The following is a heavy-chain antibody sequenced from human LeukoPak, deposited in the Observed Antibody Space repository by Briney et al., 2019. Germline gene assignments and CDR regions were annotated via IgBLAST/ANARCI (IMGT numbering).Heavy chain of an antibody. CDR2: ISYDGSNK. Sequence: GGSLRLSCAASGFTFSSYGMHWVRQAPGKGLEWVAVISYDGSNKYYADSVKGRFTISRDNSKNTLYLQMNSLRAEDTAVYYCAKEEDGYNSGDYYFDYWGQGTLVTVSS. J-gene: IGHJ4*02. CDR1: GFTFSSYG. D-gene: IGHD5-24*01. V-gene: IGHV3-30*18. CDR3: AKEEDGYNSGDYYFDY.